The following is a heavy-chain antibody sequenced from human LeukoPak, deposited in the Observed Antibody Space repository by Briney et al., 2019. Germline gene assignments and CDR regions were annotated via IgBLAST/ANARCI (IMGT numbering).Heavy chain of an antibody. CDR2: IKGDGSHT. CDR3: VRDWDHFDFDS. J-gene: IGHJ5*01. V-gene: IGHV3-74*01. D-gene: IGHD1-26*01. CDR1: GFTFDDYA. Sequence: GRSLRLSCAASGFTFDDYAMHWIRQAPGKGLVWVSRIKGDGSHTIYADSVKGRFTISRDNAKNTLYLQMKSLRVEDTALYYCVRDWDHFDFDSWGQGTLVTVSS.